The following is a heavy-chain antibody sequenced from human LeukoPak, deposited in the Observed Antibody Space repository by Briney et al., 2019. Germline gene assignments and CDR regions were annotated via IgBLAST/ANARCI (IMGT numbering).Heavy chain of an antibody. CDR1: GLTLSGYG. Sequence: GGSLRLSCVASGLTLSGYGMNWVRQAPGKGLEWVANIKQDGSEKYYVDSVKGRFTISRDNAKNSLYLQMNSLRAEDTAVYYCARDRGYSYGYFDYWGQGTLVTVSS. CDR2: IKQDGSEK. CDR3: ARDRGYSYGYFDY. V-gene: IGHV3-7*01. D-gene: IGHD5-18*01. J-gene: IGHJ4*02.